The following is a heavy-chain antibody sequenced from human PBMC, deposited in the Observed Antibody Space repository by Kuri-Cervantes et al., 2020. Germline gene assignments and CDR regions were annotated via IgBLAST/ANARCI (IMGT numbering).Heavy chain of an antibody. Sequence: GGSLRLSCAASGFTFSSYGMHWVRQAPGKGLEWVAVVSYDGSNKYYADAVKGRFTISRDNSKKTRYLQMNSLRAEDSAVYYCAKEGSSYYYYGMDVWGQGTTVTVSS. D-gene: IGHD3-10*01. CDR2: VSYDGSNK. CDR3: AKEGSSYYYYGMDV. CDR1: GFTFSSYG. V-gene: IGHV3-30*18. J-gene: IGHJ6*02.